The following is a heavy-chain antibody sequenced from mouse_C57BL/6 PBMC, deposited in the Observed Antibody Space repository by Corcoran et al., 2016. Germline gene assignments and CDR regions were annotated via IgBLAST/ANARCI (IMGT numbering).Heavy chain of an antibody. CDR1: GYTFTDYY. V-gene: IGHV1-26*01. CDR2: INPNNGGT. D-gene: IGHD2-2*01. J-gene: IGHJ3*01. Sequence: EVLLQQSGPELVKPGASVKISCKAAGYTFTDYYMNWVKQSHGKSLEWIGDINPNNGGTSYNQKFKGKATLTVDKSSSTAYMELRSLTSEDSAVYYCARWSSSNYGYDFAYWGQGTLVTVSA. CDR3: ARWSSSNYGYDFAY.